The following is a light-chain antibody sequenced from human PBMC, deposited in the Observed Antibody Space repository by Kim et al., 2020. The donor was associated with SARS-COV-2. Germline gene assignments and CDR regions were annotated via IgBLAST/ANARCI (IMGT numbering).Light chain of an antibody. CDR3: VQRMEFPPT. CDR1: QSLFDSDDANTY. Sequence: EIVMTQSPLSLSVTFGEPASLSCRSSQSLFDSDDANTYLDWYLQKPGQSPQLLIYTLSYRASGVPDRFSASGSGTDFTLKISRVEADVFGIYFCVQRMEFPPTFGQGTRLEIK. CDR2: TLS. J-gene: IGKJ5*01. V-gene: IGKV2-40*01.